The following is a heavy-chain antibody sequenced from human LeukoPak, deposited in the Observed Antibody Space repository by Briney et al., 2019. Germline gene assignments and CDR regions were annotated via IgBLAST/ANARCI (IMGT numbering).Heavy chain of an antibody. CDR3: VRDLGYSYGPYDY. J-gene: IGHJ4*02. V-gene: IGHV3-48*01. D-gene: IGHD5-18*01. CDR1: GFTFSSFT. Sequence: GGSLRLSCAASGFTFSSFTMKGVRQAPGKGLEGVSYISSGSSTIYYADSVKGRFIISRDNAKDSLFLQMNSLRADDTAVYYCVRDLGYSYGPYDYWGQGTLVTVSS. CDR2: ISSGSSTI.